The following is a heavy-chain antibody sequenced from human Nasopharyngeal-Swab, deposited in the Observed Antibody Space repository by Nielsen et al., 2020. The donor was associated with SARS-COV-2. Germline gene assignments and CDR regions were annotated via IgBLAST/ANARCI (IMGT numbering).Heavy chain of an antibody. Sequence: ASVKVSCKAPGYTFTSYAMNWVRQARGQGLEWMGWINTNTGNPTYAQGFTGRFVFSLDTSVSTAYLQISSLKAEDTAVYYCAREGDIVLVPSPAGFDPWGQGTLVTVSS. J-gene: IGHJ5*02. D-gene: IGHD2-2*01. CDR3: AREGDIVLVPSPAGFDP. CDR2: INTNTGNP. CDR1: GYTFTSYA. V-gene: IGHV7-4-1*02.